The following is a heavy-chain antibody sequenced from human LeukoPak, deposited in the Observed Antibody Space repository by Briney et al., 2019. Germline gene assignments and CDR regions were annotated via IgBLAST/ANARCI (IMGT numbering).Heavy chain of an antibody. CDR3: AKVEAAAGTLAHFDY. CDR1: GYTIASPG. V-gene: IGHV1-18*01. J-gene: IGHJ4*02. Sequence: ASVKVSCKASGYTIASPGISWVRQAPGQGLEWMGWISAYNGNTDYAQKLQGRVTMTTDTSTSTAYMELRSLRSDDTAVYYCAKVEAAAGTLAHFDYWGQGTLVTVSS. D-gene: IGHD6-13*01. CDR2: ISAYNGNT.